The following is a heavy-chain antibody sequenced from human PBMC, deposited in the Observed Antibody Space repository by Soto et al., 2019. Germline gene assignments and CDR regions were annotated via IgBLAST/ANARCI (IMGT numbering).Heavy chain of an antibody. Sequence: QVQLVQSGAEVKKPGASVKVSCKASGYTFTSYGITWVRQAPGQGLEWMGWISGYNGNTNYAQKLQGRVTMTTDTSTSTGHMELRSVRSDDTAGYYCARSLDTYYYGANGFDPWGQGALVTVSS. CDR1: GYTFTSYG. CDR3: ARSLDTYYYGANGFDP. V-gene: IGHV1-18*01. CDR2: ISGYNGNT. J-gene: IGHJ5*02. D-gene: IGHD3-10*01.